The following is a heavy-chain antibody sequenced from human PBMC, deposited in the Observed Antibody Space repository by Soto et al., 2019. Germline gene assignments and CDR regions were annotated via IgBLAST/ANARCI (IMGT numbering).Heavy chain of an antibody. J-gene: IGHJ4*02. Sequence: EVQLLESGGGLVQPGGSLRLSCAASGFTFSSYAMSWVRQAPGKGLEWVSAISGSGGSTYYADSVKGRFTISRDNSKNTMYLQMNSLRAEDTAVYYCAKGNRLRLGELSLSPIGDWGQGTLVTVSS. V-gene: IGHV3-23*01. D-gene: IGHD3-16*02. CDR3: AKGNRLRLGELSLSPIGD. CDR2: ISGSGGST. CDR1: GFTFSSYA.